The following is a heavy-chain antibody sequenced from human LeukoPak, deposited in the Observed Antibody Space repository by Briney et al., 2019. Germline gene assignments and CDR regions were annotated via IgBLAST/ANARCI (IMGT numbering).Heavy chain of an antibody. V-gene: IGHV1-69*05. CDR3: ARATIFGVVILDY. D-gene: IGHD3-3*01. Sequence: SVKVSCKASGGTFSSCAISWVRQAPGQGLEWMGRIIPIFGTANYAQKFQGRVTITTDESTSTAYMELSSLRSEDTAVYYCARATIFGVVILDYWGQGTLVTVSS. CDR1: GGTFSSCA. CDR2: IIPIFGTA. J-gene: IGHJ4*02.